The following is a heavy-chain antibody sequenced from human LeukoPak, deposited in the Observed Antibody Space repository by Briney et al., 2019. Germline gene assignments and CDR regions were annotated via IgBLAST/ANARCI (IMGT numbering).Heavy chain of an antibody. CDR3: AREMDRTGYSSSPDAFDI. CDR1: GFTFSSYA. Sequence: GGSLRLSCAASGFTFSSYAMHWVRQAPGKGLEWVAVISYDGSNKYYADSVKGRFTISRDNSKNTLYLQMNSLRAEDTAVYYCAREMDRTGYSSSPDAFDIWGQGTMVTVSS. D-gene: IGHD6-13*01. CDR2: ISYDGSNK. J-gene: IGHJ3*02. V-gene: IGHV3-30-3*01.